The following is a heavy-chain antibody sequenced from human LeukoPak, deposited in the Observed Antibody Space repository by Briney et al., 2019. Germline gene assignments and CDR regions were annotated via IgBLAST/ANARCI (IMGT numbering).Heavy chain of an antibody. CDR2: ISASGGTT. CDR1: GFTFNSYA. Sequence: GGSLRLSCAASGFTFNSYAMSWVRQAPGKGLEWVSAISASGGTTYYADSVKGRFTISRDNSENTLFLQMNSLRAEDMAVYYCAKEPREYCSSTSCPNWFDLWGQGALVTVSS. V-gene: IGHV3-23*01. J-gene: IGHJ5*02. D-gene: IGHD2-2*01. CDR3: AKEPREYCSSTSCPNWFDL.